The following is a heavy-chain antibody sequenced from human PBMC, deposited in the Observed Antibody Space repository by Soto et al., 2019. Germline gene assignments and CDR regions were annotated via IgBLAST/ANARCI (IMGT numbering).Heavy chain of an antibody. CDR2: INAGSGNT. CDR3: ARDPGFIVVVPAANYAFDF. J-gene: IGHJ4*02. D-gene: IGHD2-2*01. V-gene: IGHV1-3*01. Sequence: QVQLVQSGAEAKKPGASVRVSCKASGYTLTHYTMHWVRQAPGQRLEWMGWINAGSGNTEYSQKFQGRVTIFRDTSASTAYMELSSLRSEDTAVYYCARDPGFIVVVPAANYAFDFWGQGTLVNVSS. CDR1: GYTLTHYT.